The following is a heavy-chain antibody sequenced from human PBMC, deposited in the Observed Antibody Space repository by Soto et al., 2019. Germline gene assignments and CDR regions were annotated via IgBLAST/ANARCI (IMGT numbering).Heavy chain of an antibody. CDR2: INSDGTTT. CDR3: THCRGESCHGGYFGMDV. D-gene: IGHD2-15*01. CDR1: GFTFRGYW. J-gene: IGHJ6*02. V-gene: IGHV3-74*01. Sequence: GGSLRLSCGGSGFTFRGYWMHWVRQSPGKGLVWVSRINSDGTTTAYADSVKGRFTISRDNSKNTLFLQMTSLRADDAAVYYCTHCRGESCHGGYFGMDVWGQGTTVTVSS.